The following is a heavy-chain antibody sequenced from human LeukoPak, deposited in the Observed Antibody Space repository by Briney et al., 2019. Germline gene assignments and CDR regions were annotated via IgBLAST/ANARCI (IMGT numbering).Heavy chain of an antibody. V-gene: IGHV3-7*01. CDR2: IKRDGSEK. D-gene: IGHD5-24*01. CDR1: GFTFGTYW. CDR3: ARLDGFNY. J-gene: IGHJ4*02. Sequence: PGGSLRLPCAASGFTFGTYWMTWVRQAPGKGLEWVANIKRDGSEKYYADSVKGRFTISRDNAKNSLFLQMNSLRVEDTAVYYCARLDGFNYWGQGTLVTVSS.